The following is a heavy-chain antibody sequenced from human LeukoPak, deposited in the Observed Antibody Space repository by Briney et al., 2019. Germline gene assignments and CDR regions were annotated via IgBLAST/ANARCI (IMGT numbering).Heavy chain of an antibody. CDR3: AYSSGWYYYMDV. Sequence: GGSLRLSCAASGFTFSSYEMNWVRQAPGKGLEWVSYISSSGSTIYYADSVKGRFTISRDNAKNSLYLQMNSLRAEDTAVYYCAYSSGWYYYMDVWGKGTTVTVSS. D-gene: IGHD6-19*01. J-gene: IGHJ6*03. V-gene: IGHV3-48*03. CDR1: GFTFSSYE. CDR2: ISSSGSTI.